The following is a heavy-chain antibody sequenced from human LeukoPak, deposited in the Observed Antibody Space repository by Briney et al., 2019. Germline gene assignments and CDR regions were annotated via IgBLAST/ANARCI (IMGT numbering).Heavy chain of an antibody. Sequence: PSETLSLTCAVYGGSFSGYYWSWVRQAPGKGLEWVSVIYSDSSADYADSVKGRFTISRDDAQNTLYLQMNSLRAGDTAVYYCARAPRPFDNSDYYFDYWGQGSLVTVSS. J-gene: IGHJ4*02. D-gene: IGHD3-22*01. V-gene: IGHV3-53*01. CDR1: GGSFSGYY. CDR2: IYSDSSA. CDR3: ARAPRPFDNSDYYFDY.